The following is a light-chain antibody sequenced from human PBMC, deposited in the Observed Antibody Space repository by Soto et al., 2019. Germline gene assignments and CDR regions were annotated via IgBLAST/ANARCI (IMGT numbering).Light chain of an antibody. CDR2: LGS. CDR1: QSLLHSNGYNY. V-gene: IGKV2-28*01. Sequence: DIVMTQSPLSLPVTPGEPASISCRSSQSLLHSNGYNYLDWYLQKPGQSPQLLIYLGSNRASGVLDXXSGSGSGTDFTLKISRVEAEDVGVYYCMQALQTPYTFGQGTKLEIK. J-gene: IGKJ2*01. CDR3: MQALQTPYT.